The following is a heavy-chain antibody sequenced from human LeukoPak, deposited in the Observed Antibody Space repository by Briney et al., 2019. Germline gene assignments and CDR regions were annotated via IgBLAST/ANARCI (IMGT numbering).Heavy chain of an antibody. D-gene: IGHD5-18*01. V-gene: IGHV3-23*01. CDR2: ISDSGGSV. CDR1: GFTFSDYA. Sequence: GGSLRLSCAASGFTFSDYAMSWVRQAPGKGLEWVSVISDSGGSVYYAVSVKRRFTIFRDNSKNTVDLQMNSLRVEDTAVYYCAKDFRGYGRMIDYWGQGTLVTVSS. J-gene: IGHJ4*02. CDR3: AKDFRGYGRMIDY.